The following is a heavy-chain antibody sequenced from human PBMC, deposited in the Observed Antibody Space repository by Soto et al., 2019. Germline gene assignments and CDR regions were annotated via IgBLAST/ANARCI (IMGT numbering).Heavy chain of an antibody. CDR3: ARVSSSIVVVPDYGMDV. J-gene: IGHJ6*02. V-gene: IGHV1-18*04. Sequence: QVQLVQSGAEVKKPGASVKVSCQASGYTFISHGMSWVRQAPGQGLEWMGWISGKNGNTKFAQKFQGRVTLTTDTSTSTAYMEVRSLRTDDTAVYYCARVSSSIVVVPDYGMDVWGQGTTVTVSS. CDR2: ISGKNGNT. CDR1: GYTFISHG. D-gene: IGHD2-2*01.